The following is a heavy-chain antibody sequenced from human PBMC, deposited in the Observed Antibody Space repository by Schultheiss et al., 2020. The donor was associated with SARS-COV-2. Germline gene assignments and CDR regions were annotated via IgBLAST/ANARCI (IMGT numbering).Heavy chain of an antibody. CDR3: AKDRYGGNSFWH. CDR2: ISYDGSNK. V-gene: IGHV3-30-3*01. J-gene: IGHJ1*01. D-gene: IGHD4-23*01. CDR1: GFTFSSYA. Sequence: GESLKISCAASGFTFSSYAMHWVRQAPGKGLEWVAVISYDGSNKYYADSVKGRFTISRDNSKNTLYLQMNSLRAEVTAVYYCAKDRYGGNSFWHWGQGTLVTVSS.